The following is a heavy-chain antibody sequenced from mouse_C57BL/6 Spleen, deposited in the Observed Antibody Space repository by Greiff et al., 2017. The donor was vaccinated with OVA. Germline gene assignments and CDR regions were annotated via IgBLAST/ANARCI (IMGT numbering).Heavy chain of an antibody. J-gene: IGHJ3*01. CDR3: ARGGFYDYDWFAY. D-gene: IGHD2-4*01. Sequence: QVQLQQPGAELVKPGASVKMSCKASGYTFTSYWITWVKQRPGQGLEWIGDIYPGSGSTNYNEKFKSKATLTVDTSSSTAYMQLSSLTSEDSAVYYCARGGFYDYDWFAYWGHGTLVTVSA. CDR1: GYTFTSYW. V-gene: IGHV1-55*01. CDR2: IYPGSGST.